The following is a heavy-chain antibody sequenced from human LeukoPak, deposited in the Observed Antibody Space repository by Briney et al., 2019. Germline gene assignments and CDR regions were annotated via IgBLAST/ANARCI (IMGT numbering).Heavy chain of an antibody. J-gene: IGHJ4*01. CDR2: INSSSGDR. D-gene: IGHD3-22*01. CDR1: GFTFSSYS. V-gene: IGHV3-21*01. Sequence: PGGSLRLSCAASGFTFSSYSMNWVRQAPGKGLEWVSSINSSSGDRYYADSVKGRFTISRDNAKNSLYLQMNSLRAEDTAVNYCARAPYYYASCGYPRWYDYWGQGTLVTVSS. CDR3: ARAPYYYASCGYPRWYDY.